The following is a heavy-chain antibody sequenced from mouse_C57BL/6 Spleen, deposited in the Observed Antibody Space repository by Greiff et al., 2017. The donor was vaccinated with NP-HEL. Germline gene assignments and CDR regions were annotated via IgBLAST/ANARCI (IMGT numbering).Heavy chain of an antibody. CDR2: IYPGDGDT. J-gene: IGHJ4*01. V-gene: IGHV1-82*01. CDR3: AREPDYYAMDY. CDR1: GYAFSSSW. Sequence: VQLQQSGPELVKPGASVKISCKASGYAFSSSWMNWVKQRPGKGLEWIGRIYPGDGDTNYNGKFKGKATLTADKSSSTAYMQLSSLTSEDSAVYFCAREPDYYAMDYWGQGTSVTVSS.